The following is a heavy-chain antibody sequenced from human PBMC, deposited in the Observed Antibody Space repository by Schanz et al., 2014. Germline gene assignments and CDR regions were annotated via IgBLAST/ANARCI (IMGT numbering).Heavy chain of an antibody. Sequence: EVQLVESGGGLIQPGGSLRLSCAASGFGFSSYSMNWVRQAPGKGLEWVSSISSRSSHIYYADSVKGRFTISRDNSKNTVYIQMNSLRAEDTAVYYCARGGPAYYFDDWGQGTLVIVSS. CDR1: GFGFSSYS. J-gene: IGHJ4*02. CDR2: ISSRSSHI. CDR3: ARGGPAYYFDD. V-gene: IGHV3-21*01.